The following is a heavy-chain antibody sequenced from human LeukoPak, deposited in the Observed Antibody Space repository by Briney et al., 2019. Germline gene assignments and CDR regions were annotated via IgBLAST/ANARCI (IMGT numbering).Heavy chain of an antibody. CDR1: GFTFSSYS. J-gene: IGHJ4*02. D-gene: IGHD2-2*01. CDR2: ISSSSYI. CDR3: ARDTVGVPAANDY. Sequence: GGSLRLSCAASGFTFSSYSMNWVRQAPGKGLEWVSSISSSSYIYYADSVKGRFTISRDNAKNSLYLQMNSLRAEDTAVYYCARDTVGVPAANDYWGQGTLVTVSS. V-gene: IGHV3-21*01.